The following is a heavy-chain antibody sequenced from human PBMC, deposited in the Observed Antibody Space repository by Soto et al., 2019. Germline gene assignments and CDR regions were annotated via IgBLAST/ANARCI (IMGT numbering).Heavy chain of an antibody. CDR1: GGTFSSHA. CDR3: GSVGYCSSTNCLFYYYHYGMDV. Sequence: SVKVSCKASGGTFSSHAISWVRQAPGRGLEWMGGIIPIFGTTNYAQNLRARVTITADESTSTAYMELSSLTSEDTAVYYCGSVGYCSSTNCLFYYYHYGMDVWGQGTTVTVSS. V-gene: IGHV1-69*13. D-gene: IGHD2-2*03. J-gene: IGHJ6*02. CDR2: IIPIFGTT.